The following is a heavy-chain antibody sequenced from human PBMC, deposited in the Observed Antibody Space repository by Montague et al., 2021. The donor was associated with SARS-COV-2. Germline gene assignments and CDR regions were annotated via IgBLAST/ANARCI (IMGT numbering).Heavy chain of an antibody. CDR3: ANTGYALARNMSDY. J-gene: IGHJ4*02. Sequence: TLSLTYTVSGDSITSFCYYWSWIPQHPEKGLEWNGDINYSGRTNYNPSLQSRITISLDTTENLFSLKLTSLTAADTAVYYCANTGYALARNMSDYWGQGTLVTVSS. V-gene: IGHV4-31*03. CDR1: GDSITSFCYY. D-gene: IGHD3-9*01. CDR2: INYSGRT.